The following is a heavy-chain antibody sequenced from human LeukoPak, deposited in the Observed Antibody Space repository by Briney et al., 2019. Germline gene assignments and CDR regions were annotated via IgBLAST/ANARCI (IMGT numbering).Heavy chain of an antibody. J-gene: IGHJ4*02. D-gene: IGHD2-15*01. CDR2: ISGSGGST. CDR1: GFTFSSYA. V-gene: IGHV3-23*01. Sequence: GGSLRLSCAASGFTFSSYAMSWVRQAPGKGLEWVSAISGSGGSTYYADSVKGRFTISRDNSKNTLYLQMKSLRAEDTAVYYCAKTRSGQPQAPFDYWGQGTLVTVSS. CDR3: AKTRSGQPQAPFDY.